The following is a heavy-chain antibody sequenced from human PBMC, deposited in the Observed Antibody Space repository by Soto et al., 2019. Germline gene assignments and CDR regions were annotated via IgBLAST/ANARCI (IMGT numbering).Heavy chain of an antibody. V-gene: IGHV1-3*01. CDR2: INAGNGNT. CDR1: GYTFTSYA. CDR3: ARSKPGVGATASIAPPLDY. Sequence: ASVKVSCKASGYTFTSYAMHWVRQAPGQRLEWMGWINAGNGNTKYSQKFQGRVTITRDTSASTAYMELSSLRSEDTAVYYCARSKPGVGATASIAPPLDYWGQGTLVTVSS. J-gene: IGHJ4*02. D-gene: IGHD1-26*01.